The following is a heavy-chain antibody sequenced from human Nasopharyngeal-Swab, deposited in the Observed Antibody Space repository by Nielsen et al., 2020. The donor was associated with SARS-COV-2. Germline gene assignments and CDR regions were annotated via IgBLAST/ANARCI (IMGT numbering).Heavy chain of an antibody. CDR1: GGSFSGYY. CDR2: IYYSGST. V-gene: IGHV4-30-4*01. Sequence: SETLSLTCAVYGGSFSGYYWSWIRQPPGKGLEWIGYIYYSGSTYYNPSLKSRVTISVDTSKNQFSLKLSSVTAADTAVYYCARAGEDYGDYSYYFDYWGQGTLVTVSS. D-gene: IGHD4-17*01. J-gene: IGHJ4*02. CDR3: ARAGEDYGDYSYYFDY.